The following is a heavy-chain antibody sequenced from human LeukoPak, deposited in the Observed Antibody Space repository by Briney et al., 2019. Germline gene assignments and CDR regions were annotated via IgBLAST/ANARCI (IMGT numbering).Heavy chain of an antibody. V-gene: IGHV3-21*01. CDR2: ISSSSSYI. Sequence: GGSLRLSCAASGFTFSSYSMNWVRQAPGKGLEWVSSISSSSSYIYYADSVKGRFTISRNNAKNSLYLQMNSLRAEDTAVYYCARPRNGDPGGYWGQGTLVTVSS. CDR1: GFTFSSYS. D-gene: IGHD4-17*01. J-gene: IGHJ4*02. CDR3: ARPRNGDPGGY.